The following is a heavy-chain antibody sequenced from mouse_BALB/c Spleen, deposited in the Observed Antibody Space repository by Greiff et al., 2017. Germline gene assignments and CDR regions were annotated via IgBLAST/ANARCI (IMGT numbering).Heavy chain of an antibody. J-gene: IGHJ1*01. Sequence: QVQLQQSGAELVKPGASVKLSCKASGYTFTSYWMHWVKQRPGQGLEWIGEINPSNGRTNYNEKFKSKATLTVDKSSSTAYMQLSSLTSEDSAVYYCARDDYDGYWYFDVWGAGTTVTVSS. CDR3: ARDDYDGYWYFDV. D-gene: IGHD2-4*01. CDR2: INPSNGRT. CDR1: GYTFTSYW. V-gene: IGHV1S81*02.